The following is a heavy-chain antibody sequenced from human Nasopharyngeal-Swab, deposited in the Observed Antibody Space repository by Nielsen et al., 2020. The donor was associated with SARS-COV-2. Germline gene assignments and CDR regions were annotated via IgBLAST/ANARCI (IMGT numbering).Heavy chain of an antibody. CDR1: GYTFTTYD. CDR3: ARGLIVATIFHYYYYMDV. J-gene: IGHJ6*03. CDR2: MNPNSGNK. D-gene: IGHD5-12*01. V-gene: IGHV1-8*01. Sequence: ASVKVSCKASGYTFTTYDINWVRQATGQGLEWMGWMNPNSGNKGYAQKFQGRVTMTRNTSISTVYMELSSLRSEDTAVYYCARGLIVATIFHYYYYMDVWGKGTTVTVSS.